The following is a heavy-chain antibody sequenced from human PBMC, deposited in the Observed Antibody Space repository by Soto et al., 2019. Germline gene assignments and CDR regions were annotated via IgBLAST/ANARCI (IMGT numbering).Heavy chain of an antibody. Sequence: SETLSLTCAVYGGSFSGYYWSWIRQPPGKGLEWIGEINHSGSTYYNPSLKSRVTISVDTSKNQFSLKLSSVTAADTAVYFCAREDDRGDSLDVWGQGTTVTVSS. D-gene: IGHD2-21*02. CDR3: AREDDRGDSLDV. CDR2: INHSGST. CDR1: GGSFSGYY. J-gene: IGHJ6*02. V-gene: IGHV4-34*09.